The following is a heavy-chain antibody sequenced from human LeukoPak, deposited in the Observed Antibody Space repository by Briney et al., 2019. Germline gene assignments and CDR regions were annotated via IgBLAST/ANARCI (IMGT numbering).Heavy chain of an antibody. CDR2: INHIGST. CDR1: GGSFSGYY. Sequence: SETLSLTCAGYGGSFSGYYWSGIRQPPGKGLEWIGEINHIGSTNYNPSLQSRVTISVDTSKNPFYLKLSSVTAADTAVYYCASTYDSSGYHFDYWGQGTLVTVSS. V-gene: IGHV4-34*01. CDR3: ASTYDSSGYHFDY. D-gene: IGHD3-22*01. J-gene: IGHJ4*02.